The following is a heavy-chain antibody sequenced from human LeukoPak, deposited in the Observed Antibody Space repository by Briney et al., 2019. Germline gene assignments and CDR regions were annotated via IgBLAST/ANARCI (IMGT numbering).Heavy chain of an antibody. D-gene: IGHD2-2*01. V-gene: IGHV3-23*01. CDR1: GLTFSSYA. J-gene: IGHJ4*02. Sequence: QPGGSLRLSCAASGLTFSSYAMSWVRLAPGKGLEWVSSISGSGGSTYYADSVKGRFTISRDNSKNTLYLQMNSLRAEDTAVYYCARDHAYRADYWGQGTLVTVSS. CDR3: ARDHAYRADY. CDR2: ISGSGGST.